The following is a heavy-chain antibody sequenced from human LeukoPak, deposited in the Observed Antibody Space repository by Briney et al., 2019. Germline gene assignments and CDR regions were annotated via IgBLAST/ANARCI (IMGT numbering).Heavy chain of an antibody. CDR2: LYPANSDN. Sequence: LGASLQISCKCSGSTFTNYWIARGRALRGKGQGGAGILYPANSDNKDSPSFQGQVTMSANKSINPAYLQWSSLKASDTAMYYCARRYDNTGYSDYWGQGTLVTVSS. CDR3: ARRYDNTGYSDY. J-gene: IGHJ4*02. CDR1: GSTFTNYW. D-gene: IGHD2-21*01. V-gene: IGHV5-51*01.